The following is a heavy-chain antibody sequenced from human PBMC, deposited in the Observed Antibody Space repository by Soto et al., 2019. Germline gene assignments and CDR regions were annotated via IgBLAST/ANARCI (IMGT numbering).Heavy chain of an antibody. J-gene: IGHJ4*01. Sequence: WGSLRLSCAASGFNFRSTAMSWVRQPPGKGLGRVSAISGAGDSPSYADSLKGRSTISRDNSKNILYLYINSLRDEDTAMYYRAKGGGYDRDFDSWGHGTPLTVSS. CDR3: AKGGGYDRDFDS. CDR1: GFNFRSTA. D-gene: IGHD5-12*01. CDR2: ISGAGDSP. V-gene: IGHV3-23*01.